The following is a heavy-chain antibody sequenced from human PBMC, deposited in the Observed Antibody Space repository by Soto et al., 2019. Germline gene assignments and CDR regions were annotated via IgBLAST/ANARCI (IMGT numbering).Heavy chain of an antibody. CDR2: IGRTNNT. Sequence: PGGSRRLACAPSGFTFINSAMTWVRQALGKGPEWVSSIGRTNNTHYADSVKGRLAISRDNSQNTLYLQMNSLTAEATAVYFCAKVDAYSYRTEHCRQGTLVTASS. D-gene: IGHD3-16*02. CDR1: GFTFINSA. V-gene: IGHV3-23*01. CDR3: AKVDAYSYRTEH. J-gene: IGHJ1*01.